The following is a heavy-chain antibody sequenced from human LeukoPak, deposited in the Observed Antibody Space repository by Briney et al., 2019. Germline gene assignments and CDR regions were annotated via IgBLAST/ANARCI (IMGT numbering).Heavy chain of an antibody. Sequence: GGSLRLSCAASGFPFTSYWMSWVRQAPGKGLEWVSFISLSSSYIYYADSVKGRFTISRDNAKNSLYLQMNSLRAEDTAVYYCARHETLDNWGQGTLVTVSS. CDR2: ISLSSSYI. V-gene: IGHV3-21*01. J-gene: IGHJ4*02. CDR3: ARHETLDN. CDR1: GFPFTSYW.